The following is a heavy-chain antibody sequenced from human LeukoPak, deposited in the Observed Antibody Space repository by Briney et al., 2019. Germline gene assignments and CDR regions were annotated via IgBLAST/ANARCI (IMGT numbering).Heavy chain of an antibody. Sequence: ASVKVSCKASGYTFTSYYMHWVRQAPGQGLEWMGIINPSGGSTSYAQKFQGRVTITTDESTSTAYMELSSLRSEDTAVYYCASTSGSYPYWGQGTLVTVSS. J-gene: IGHJ4*02. CDR2: INPSGGST. CDR1: GYTFTSYY. CDR3: ASTSGSYPY. D-gene: IGHD1-26*01. V-gene: IGHV1-46*01.